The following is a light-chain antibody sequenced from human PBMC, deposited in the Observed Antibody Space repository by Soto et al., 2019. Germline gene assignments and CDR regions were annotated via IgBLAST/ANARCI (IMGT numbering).Light chain of an antibody. CDR3: QQTDTTPRT. CDR1: QTISTY. CDR2: AAS. V-gene: IGKV1-39*01. J-gene: IGKJ1*01. Sequence: DIPMTQSPSSLSASVGDRVTITCRASQTISTYLNWYQQKPGKAPKVLIYAASNLQSGVPSRLSGSGSGTDFTLTISSLQPEDFATYYSQQTDTTPRTFGQGTKLEIK.